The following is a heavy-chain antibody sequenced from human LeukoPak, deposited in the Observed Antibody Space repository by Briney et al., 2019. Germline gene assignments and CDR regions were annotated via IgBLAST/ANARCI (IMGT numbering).Heavy chain of an antibody. D-gene: IGHD3-3*01. V-gene: IGHV3-23*01. J-gene: IGHJ3*02. CDR3: ATSYYDFWSGYYTGLMDAFDI. CDR1: GFTFSSYA. Sequence: GGSLRLSCAASGFTFSSYAMSWVRQAPGKGLEWVSAISGSGGSTHYADSVKGRFTISRDNSKNTLYLQMNSLRAEDTAVYYCATSYYDFWSGYYTGLMDAFDIWGQGTMVTVSS. CDR2: ISGSGGST.